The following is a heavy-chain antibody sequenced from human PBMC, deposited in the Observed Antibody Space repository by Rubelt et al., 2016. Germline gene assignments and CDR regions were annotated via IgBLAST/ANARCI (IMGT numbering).Heavy chain of an antibody. Sequence: QVQLQQWGAGLLKPSETLSLTCAVYGGSFSGYYWSWIRQPPGKGLEWIGEINHSGSTNYNPSLKSGFTISGDTSKNQFALKLSVVTAADTAVYYCARVKTTVSLWGHYYFDYWGQGTLVTVSS. CDR3: ARVKTTVSLWGHYYFDY. D-gene: IGHD4-17*01. CDR2: INHSGST. V-gene: IGHV4-34*01. CDR1: GGSFSGYY. J-gene: IGHJ4*02.